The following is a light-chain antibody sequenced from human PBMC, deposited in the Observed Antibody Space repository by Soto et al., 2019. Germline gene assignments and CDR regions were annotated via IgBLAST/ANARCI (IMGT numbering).Light chain of an antibody. Sequence: DIQMTQSPSTLSGSVGDRVTITCRASQTISSWLAWYQQKPGKAPKLLIYKASTLESGVPSRFSGSGSGTEFTLIITSLQPDDSATYYCQQYNSYSWTFGQGTKVDIK. CDR2: KAS. CDR1: QTISSW. J-gene: IGKJ1*01. CDR3: QQYNSYSWT. V-gene: IGKV1-5*03.